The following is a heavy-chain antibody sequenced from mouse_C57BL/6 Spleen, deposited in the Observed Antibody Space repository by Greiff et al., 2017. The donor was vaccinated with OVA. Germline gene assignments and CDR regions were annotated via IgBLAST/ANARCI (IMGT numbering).Heavy chain of an antibody. J-gene: IGHJ3*01. CDR2: INPSNGDT. D-gene: IGHD3-2*02. CDR1: GYTFTSYW. V-gene: IGHV1-53*01. CDR3: VTAQATAY. Sequence: QPGTELVNPGASVKLSCKASGYTFTSYWMHWVKQRPGQGLEWIGNINPSNGDTNFNEKFKSKATLTVDKSSSIVYMQLSSLTSEDSAVYYCVTAQATAYWGQGTLVTVSA.